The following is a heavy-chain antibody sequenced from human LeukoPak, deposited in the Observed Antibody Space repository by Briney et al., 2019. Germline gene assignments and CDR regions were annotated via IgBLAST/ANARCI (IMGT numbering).Heavy chain of an antibody. V-gene: IGHV3-23*01. Sequence: GGSLRLSCAASGFTFSSYAMNWVRQAPGKGLEWVSTISGDGGSTHYADSVKGRFTISRANSKNRLFLQMNSLRAEDTAVYYCLTSGGRSHDAWGQGTQVTVSS. D-gene: IGHD1-14*01. CDR2: ISGDGGST. CDR1: GFTFSSYA. J-gene: IGHJ4*02. CDR3: LTSGGRSHDA.